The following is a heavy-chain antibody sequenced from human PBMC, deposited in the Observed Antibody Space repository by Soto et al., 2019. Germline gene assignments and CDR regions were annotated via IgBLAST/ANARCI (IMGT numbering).Heavy chain of an antibody. J-gene: IGHJ4*02. CDR3: AIDLWWYTH. D-gene: IGHD2-15*01. Sequence: EVQLLESGGGLVQPGGSLRLSCSASGFTFSDHAMTWVRQAPGKGLEWVPGISGGGSGAYYADSVKGRFTVSRANSKNTLFLQMDSLRAEDTAVYYCAIDLWWYTHWGQGTLVTVSS. V-gene: IGHV3-23*01. CDR2: ISGGGSGA. CDR1: GFTFSDHA.